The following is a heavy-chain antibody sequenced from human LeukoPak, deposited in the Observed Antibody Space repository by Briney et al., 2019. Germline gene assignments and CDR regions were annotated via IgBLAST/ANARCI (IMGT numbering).Heavy chain of an antibody. D-gene: IGHD3-10*01. V-gene: IGHV3-23*01. CDR3: AKPSGSLYYFDS. CDR2: ISGSGGIT. J-gene: IGHJ4*02. CDR1: GFTFSSYD. Sequence: GPSLRLSCAASGFTFSSYDMNWVCQAPGKGLEWGSAISGSGGITYYADSVKGRFTISRDNSKNTLFLQMNSLRAEDTAVFYCAKPSGSLYYFDSWGQGTLVTAS.